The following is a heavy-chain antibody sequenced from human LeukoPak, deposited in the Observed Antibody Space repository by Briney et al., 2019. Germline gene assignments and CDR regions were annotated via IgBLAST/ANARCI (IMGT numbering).Heavy chain of an antibody. CDR1: GFTFSSYA. Sequence: GGSLRLSCAASGFTFSSYAMHWVRQAPGKGLEWVAVISYDGSNKYYADSVKGRFTISRDNSKNTLYLQMNSLRAEDTAVYYCAKDRGGIAAAVDYWGQGTLVTVSS. D-gene: IGHD6-13*01. V-gene: IGHV3-30*04. CDR2: ISYDGSNK. J-gene: IGHJ4*02. CDR3: AKDRGGIAAAVDY.